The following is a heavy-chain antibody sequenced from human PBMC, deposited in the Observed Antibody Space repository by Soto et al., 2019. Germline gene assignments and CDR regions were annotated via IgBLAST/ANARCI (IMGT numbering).Heavy chain of an antibody. V-gene: IGHV3-74*01. D-gene: IGHD1-26*01. J-gene: IGHJ4*02. Sequence: GGSLRLSCAASGVSVSNYWMHWVRQTPGKGLVWVSRINSDDTSSSYAASVKGRFTISRDNAKNTLYLQMNSLRAEDTAVYYCTRAAIRGELLEYWGQGTQVTVSS. CDR3: TRAAIRGELLEY. CDR2: INSDDTSS. CDR1: GVSVSNYW.